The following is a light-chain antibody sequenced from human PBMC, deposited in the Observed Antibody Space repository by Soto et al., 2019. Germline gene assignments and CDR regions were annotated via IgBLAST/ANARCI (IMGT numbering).Light chain of an antibody. CDR1: QSVNSRY. CDR2: GAS. Sequence: EIVLTQSPGTLSLSPGERATLSCRASQSVNSRYLAWYRQKPGQSPRLLIYGASTRATGIPVRFSGSGSGTDFTLTINRLEPEDFAVYYCQQYGSSPRTFGQGTKVEIK. J-gene: IGKJ1*01. V-gene: IGKV3-20*01. CDR3: QQYGSSPRT.